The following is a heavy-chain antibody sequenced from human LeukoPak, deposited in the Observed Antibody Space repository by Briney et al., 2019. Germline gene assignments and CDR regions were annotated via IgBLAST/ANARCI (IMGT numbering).Heavy chain of an antibody. D-gene: IGHD6-19*01. CDR3: AKSRSGWHPI. Sequence: SCKASGYTFTSYYMHWVRQAPGKGPEWVAVVSYDGSNKYYADSVKDRFTISRDNSKNTLYLQIHSLRAEDTAVYYCAKSRSGWHPIWGQGTMVTVSS. CDR1: GYTFTSYY. J-gene: IGHJ3*02. V-gene: IGHV3-30*18. CDR2: VSYDGSNK.